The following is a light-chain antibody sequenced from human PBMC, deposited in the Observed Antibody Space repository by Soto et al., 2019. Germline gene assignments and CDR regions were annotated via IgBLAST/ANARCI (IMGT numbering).Light chain of an antibody. CDR1: QTIIRY. J-gene: IGKJ3*01. CDR3: LQSYSTLFT. V-gene: IGKV1-39*01. CDR2: AAS. Sequence: DIQLTQSPSSLSASVGDRVTITCRASQTIIRYLNWYQQKPGRAPNLLIYAASSLQCGVPSRFSGGGSGTEFTLTISSLQPEDFATYYCLQSYSTLFTFGPGTKVEIK.